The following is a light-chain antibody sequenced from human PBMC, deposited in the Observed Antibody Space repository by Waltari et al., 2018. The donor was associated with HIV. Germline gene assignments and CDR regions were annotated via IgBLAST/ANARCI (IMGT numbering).Light chain of an antibody. CDR2: EDS. Sequence: SYELTQPPSVSVSPGQTAEITCSGDALPSQSGHWYQQKPGQVPVLVIYEDSKRPSGIPERFSGSSSGTMATLTISGAQVEDEGDYYCYSTDSSDNDRVLFGGGTNLTVL. CDR3: YSTDSSDNDRVL. V-gene: IGLV3-10*01. J-gene: IGLJ2*01. CDR1: ALPSQS.